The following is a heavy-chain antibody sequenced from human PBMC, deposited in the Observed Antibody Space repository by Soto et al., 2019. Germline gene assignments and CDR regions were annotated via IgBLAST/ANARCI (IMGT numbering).Heavy chain of an antibody. V-gene: IGHV1-18*04. D-gene: IGHD2-15*01. CDR1: GYTFTSYG. J-gene: IGHJ4*02. CDR2: ISAYNGNT. Sequence: VASVKVSCKASGYTFTSYGISWVRQAPGQGLEWMGWISAYNGNTNYAQKLQGRVTMTTDTSTSTAYMELRSLRSDDTAVYYCARGGVLIYCSGGSCYSGDYWGQGTLVTVSS. CDR3: ARGGVLIYCSGGSCYSGDY.